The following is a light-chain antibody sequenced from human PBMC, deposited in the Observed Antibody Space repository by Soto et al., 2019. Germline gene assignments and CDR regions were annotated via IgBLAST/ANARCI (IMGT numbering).Light chain of an antibody. CDR1: RSISNY. J-gene: IGKJ1*01. CDR3: QQSYSFPWT. Sequence: DIQMTQSPSSLSASIGDRVTITCRTSRSISNYLNWYQQKPGKAPKLLIYAASSLQSGVPSRFSGSGSGTEFTLSISSLQTEDLATYYCQQSYSFPWTFGQGTKVEVK. CDR2: AAS. V-gene: IGKV1-39*01.